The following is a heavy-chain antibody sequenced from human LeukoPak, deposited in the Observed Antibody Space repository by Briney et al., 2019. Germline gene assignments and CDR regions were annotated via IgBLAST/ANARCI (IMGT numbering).Heavy chain of an antibody. CDR1: GFTFSTYA. Sequence: GGSLRVSCAAPGFTFSTYAMHWVRQALGKGLEWVAVISYDGSKKDYADSVKGRFSISRNNSKNTLYLQMNSLRAADTTVYYCARELLGAFDYWGQGTLVTVSS. D-gene: IGHD7-27*01. V-gene: IGHV3-30-3*01. J-gene: IGHJ4*02. CDR2: ISYDGSKK. CDR3: ARELLGAFDY.